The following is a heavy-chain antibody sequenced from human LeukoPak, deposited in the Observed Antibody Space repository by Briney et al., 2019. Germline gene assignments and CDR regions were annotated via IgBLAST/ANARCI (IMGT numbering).Heavy chain of an antibody. Sequence: GGSLRLSCAASGFTFSSYAMSWVRQAPGKGLEWVSAISGSGGSTYYADSVKGRFTISRDNSKNTLYLQMNSLRAEDTAVYYCAKAGNQSKYRNTGYFDYWGQGTLVTVSS. CDR3: AKAGNQSKYRNTGYFDY. CDR1: GFTFSSYA. J-gene: IGHJ4*02. D-gene: IGHD2/OR15-2a*01. V-gene: IGHV3-23*01. CDR2: ISGSGGST.